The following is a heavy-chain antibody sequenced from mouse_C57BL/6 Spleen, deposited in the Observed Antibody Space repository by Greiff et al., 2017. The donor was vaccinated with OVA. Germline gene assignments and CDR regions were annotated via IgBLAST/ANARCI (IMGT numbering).Heavy chain of an antibody. CDR1: GYTFTSYD. CDR3: ARRSKVEVFDY. Sequence: VKLVESGPELVKPGASVKLSCKASGYTFTSYDINWVKQRPGQGLEWIGWIYPRDGSTKYNEKFKGKATLTVDTSSSTAYMELHSLTSEDSAVYFCARRSKVEVFDYWGQGTTLTVSS. V-gene: IGHV1-85*01. J-gene: IGHJ2*01. CDR2: IYPRDGST. D-gene: IGHD1-1*01.